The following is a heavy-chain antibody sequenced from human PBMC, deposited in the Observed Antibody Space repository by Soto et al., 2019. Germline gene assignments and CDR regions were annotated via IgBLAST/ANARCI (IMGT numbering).Heavy chain of an antibody. CDR2: IYWDDDK. J-gene: IGHJ4*02. CDR1: GFSLSTSGVG. Sequence: QITLKESGPTLVKPTQTLGLTCTFTGFSLSTSGVGVGWIRQPQGKALEWLVVIYWDDDKRYSTSLKSRLTITKDTSKNQVVLTMTNMDPVDTAIYYCAHSSYYGSGSHDYWGQGILVTVSS. D-gene: IGHD3-10*01. V-gene: IGHV2-5*02. CDR3: AHSSYYGSGSHDY.